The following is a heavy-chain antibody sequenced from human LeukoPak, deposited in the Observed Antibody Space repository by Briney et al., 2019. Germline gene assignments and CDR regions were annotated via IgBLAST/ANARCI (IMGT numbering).Heavy chain of an antibody. CDR2: IYVDGNS. J-gene: IGHJ4*02. Sequence: SETLSLTCTVSGVSLSSYHWSWIRQSAGKGLEWIGRIYVDGNSNYNPSLKSRVTMSVDTYKNQFSLNLRSVTAADTAVYYCARYRYISGWYIFDYWGQGTLVTVSS. CDR1: GVSLSSYH. D-gene: IGHD6-19*01. CDR3: ARYRYISGWYIFDY. V-gene: IGHV4-4*07.